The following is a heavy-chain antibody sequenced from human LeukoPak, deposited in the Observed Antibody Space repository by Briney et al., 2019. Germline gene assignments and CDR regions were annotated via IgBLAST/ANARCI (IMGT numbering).Heavy chain of an antibody. D-gene: IGHD3-10*01. Sequence: ASVKVSCKASGYTFTSYYMHWVRQALGQGLEWMGIINPSGGSTSYAQKFQGRVTMTRDTSTSTVYMELSSLRSEDTAVYYCARAPLWFGELFYDFLGYYYGMDVWGQGTTVTVSS. CDR1: GYTFTSYY. V-gene: IGHV1-46*01. J-gene: IGHJ6*02. CDR3: ARAPLWFGELFYDFLGYYYGMDV. CDR2: INPSGGST.